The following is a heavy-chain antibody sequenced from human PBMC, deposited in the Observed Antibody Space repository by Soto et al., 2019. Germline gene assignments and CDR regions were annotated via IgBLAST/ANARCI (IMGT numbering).Heavy chain of an antibody. CDR1: GFTFSSYA. CDR2: ISGSGGST. D-gene: IGHD3-22*01. Sequence: PGGSLRLSCAASGFTFSSYAMSWVRQAPGKGLEWVSAISGSGGSTYYADSVKGRFTISRDNSKNTLYLQMNSLRAEDTAVYYCARNRPYYDSSGDYHSYFDYWGQGTLVTVSS. CDR3: ARNRPYYDSSGDYHSYFDY. V-gene: IGHV3-23*01. J-gene: IGHJ4*02.